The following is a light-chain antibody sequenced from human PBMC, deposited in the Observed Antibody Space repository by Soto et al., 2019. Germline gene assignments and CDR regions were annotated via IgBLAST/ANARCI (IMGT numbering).Light chain of an antibody. CDR1: QSVSSSY. Sequence: EIVLTQPPGTLSLSPGERATLSCRASQSVSSSYLAWYQQKPSQAPRLLIYGASSRATGIPDRFSGSGSGTDFTLTISRLEPEDFAVYYCQQYGSSPRTFGQGTKVDNK. CDR2: GAS. CDR3: QQYGSSPRT. V-gene: IGKV3-20*01. J-gene: IGKJ1*01.